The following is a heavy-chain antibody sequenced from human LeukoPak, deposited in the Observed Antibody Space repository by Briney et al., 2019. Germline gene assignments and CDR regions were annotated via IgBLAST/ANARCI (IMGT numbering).Heavy chain of an antibody. Sequence: KASETLSLTCTVSGGSISSYYWSWIRQPPGKGLEWIGYIYYSGSTNYNPSLKSRVTISVDTSKKQFSLKMSSVTAADTAVYYCARGRLEGAFDIWGQGTMVTVSS. CDR1: GGSISSYY. J-gene: IGHJ3*02. CDR2: IYYSGST. D-gene: IGHD3-16*01. V-gene: IGHV4-59*01. CDR3: ARGRLEGAFDI.